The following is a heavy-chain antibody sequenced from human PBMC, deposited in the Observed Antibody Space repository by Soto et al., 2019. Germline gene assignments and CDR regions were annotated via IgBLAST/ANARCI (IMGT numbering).Heavy chain of an antibody. CDR3: ARVGSSGWSPDY. Sequence: QVQLQESGPGLVKPSETLSPTCTVSGGSISGHYWSWIRQPPGKGLEWIGYIFYSGSTNYNPSLRSRVTISVDTSKNQFSLKLSSVTTADTAMYYCARVGSSGWSPDYWGQGTLVTVSS. D-gene: IGHD6-19*01. J-gene: IGHJ4*02. CDR2: IFYSGST. V-gene: IGHV4-59*11. CDR1: GGSISGHY.